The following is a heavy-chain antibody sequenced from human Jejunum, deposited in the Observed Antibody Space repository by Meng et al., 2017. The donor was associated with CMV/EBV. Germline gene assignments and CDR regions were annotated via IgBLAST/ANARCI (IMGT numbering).Heavy chain of an antibody. D-gene: IGHD6-6*01. CDR1: GFSRSASGAG. CDR2: VYWDDEK. CDR3: AHLKFLTSSCFDF. J-gene: IGHJ4*02. V-gene: IGHV2-5*02. Sequence: FAGFSRSASGAGVGCIRQPPGKALEWLALVYWDDEKRYRPSLKDRLTIAKDASKNQVVLTLADIDLADTATYFCAHLKFLTSSCFDFWGPGTLVTVSS.